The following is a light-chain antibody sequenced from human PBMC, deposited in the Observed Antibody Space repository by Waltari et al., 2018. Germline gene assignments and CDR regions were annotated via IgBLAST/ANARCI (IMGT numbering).Light chain of an antibody. Sequence: SHELTQPPSVSVSPGPTARITCPGDVLATQDTSWYPQNPGQAPELVMFKNNERRSGIPERVFGSRSETTVTLMIIGSQEEDEADYYCQSSDITGTYGVFGGGTKLTVL. CDR1: VLATQD. J-gene: IGLJ3*02. CDR3: QSSDITGTYGV. CDR2: KNN. V-gene: IGLV3-25*03.